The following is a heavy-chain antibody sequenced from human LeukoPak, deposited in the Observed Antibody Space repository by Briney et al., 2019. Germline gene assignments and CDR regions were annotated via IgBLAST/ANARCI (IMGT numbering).Heavy chain of an antibody. V-gene: IGHV1-69*05. CDR1: GRTFTNYA. CDR2: IIPVFGAT. CDR3: ASGIAARPRLFDY. Sequence: GSSVKLPCKASGRTFTNYAFTWGRQAPGQGLEWMGGIIPVFGATHYAQKFQGRVTITTDESTSTAYLELSSLRSEDAAVFYCASGIAARPRLFDYWGRGTLVTVSS. D-gene: IGHD6-6*01. J-gene: IGHJ4*02.